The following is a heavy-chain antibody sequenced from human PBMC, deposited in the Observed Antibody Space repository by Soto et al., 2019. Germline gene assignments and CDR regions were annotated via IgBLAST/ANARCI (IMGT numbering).Heavy chain of an antibody. CDR2: ISYDGSNK. CDR3: ARPHAPAGSTSCPYSEWIQLCKNYFDY. D-gene: IGHD5-18*01. Sequence: GGSLRLSCAASGFTFSSYAMHWVRQAPGKGLEWVAVISYDGSNKYYADSVKGRFTISRDNSKNTLYLQMNSLRAEDTAVYYCARPHAPAGSTSCPYSEWIQLCKNYFDYWGQGTLVTVSS. CDR1: GFTFSSYA. V-gene: IGHV3-30-3*01. J-gene: IGHJ4*02.